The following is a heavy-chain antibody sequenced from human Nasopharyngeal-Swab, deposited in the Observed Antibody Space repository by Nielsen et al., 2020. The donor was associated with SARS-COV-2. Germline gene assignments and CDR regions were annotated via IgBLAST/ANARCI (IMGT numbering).Heavy chain of an antibody. D-gene: IGHD6-13*01. CDR1: GFTFSSYA. CDR3: ANAHVYSSSWYEGYYYYYGMDV. Sequence: GGSLRLSCAASGFTFSSYAMSWVRQAPGKGLEWVSAISGSGGSTYYADSVKGRFTISRDNSKNTLYLQMNSRRAEDTAVYYCANAHVYSSSWYEGYYYYYGMDVWGQGTTVTVSS. V-gene: IGHV3-23*01. J-gene: IGHJ6*02. CDR2: ISGSGGST.